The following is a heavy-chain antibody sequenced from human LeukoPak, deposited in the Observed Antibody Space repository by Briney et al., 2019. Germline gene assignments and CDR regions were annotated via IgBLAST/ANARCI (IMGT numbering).Heavy chain of an antibody. D-gene: IGHD3-10*01. CDR2: IYYSGST. CDR1: GGSISSGDYY. V-gene: IGHV4-30-4*08. Sequence: SETLSLTCTVSGGSISSGDYYWSWIRQPPGKGLEWIGYIYYSGSTYYNPSLKSRVTISVDRSKNQFSLKLSSVTAADTAVYYCARVVDYYGSALDYWGQGTLVTVSS. CDR3: ARVVDYYGSALDY. J-gene: IGHJ4*02.